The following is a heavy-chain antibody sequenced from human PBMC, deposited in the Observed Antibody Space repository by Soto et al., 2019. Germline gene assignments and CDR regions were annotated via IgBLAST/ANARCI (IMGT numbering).Heavy chain of an antibody. CDR3: AKDSGRNYYDSRGIFDY. J-gene: IGHJ4*02. V-gene: IGHV3-30*18. CDR2: ISYDGSNK. CDR1: GFTFSSYG. D-gene: IGHD3-22*01. Sequence: QVQLVESGGGVVQPGRSLRLSCAASGFTFSSYGMHWVRQAPGKGLEWVAVISYDGSNKYYADSVKGRFTISRDNSKKTLYLQMNSLRAEDTAVYYCAKDSGRNYYDSRGIFDYWGQGTLVTVSS.